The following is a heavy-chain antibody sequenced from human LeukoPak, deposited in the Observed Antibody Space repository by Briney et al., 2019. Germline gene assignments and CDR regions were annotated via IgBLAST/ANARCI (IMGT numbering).Heavy chain of an antibody. J-gene: IGHJ6*02. CDR3: AAPGWFGELLGYYYGMDV. CDR2: IVVGSGNT. CDR1: GFTFTSSA. D-gene: IGHD3-10*01. V-gene: IGHV1-58*01. Sequence: SVKVSCKASGFTFTSSAVQWVRQARGQRLEWIGWIVVGSGNTNYAQKLQERVTITRDMSTSTAYMELSSLRSEDTAVYYCAAPGWFGELLGYYYGMDVWGQGTTVTVSS.